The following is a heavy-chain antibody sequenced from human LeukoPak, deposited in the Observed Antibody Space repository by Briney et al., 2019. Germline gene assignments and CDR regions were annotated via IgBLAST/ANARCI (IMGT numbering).Heavy chain of an antibody. D-gene: IGHD3-16*02. CDR1: GGSISSYY. V-gene: IGHV4-59*08. Sequence: SETLSLTCTVSGGSISSYYWSWIRQPPGKGLEWIGYIYYSGSTNYNPSLKSRVTMSVDTSKNQFSLKLSSVTAADTAVYYCARLDLSDESFDYWGQGTLVTVSS. J-gene: IGHJ4*02. CDR3: ARLDLSDESFDY. CDR2: IYYSGST.